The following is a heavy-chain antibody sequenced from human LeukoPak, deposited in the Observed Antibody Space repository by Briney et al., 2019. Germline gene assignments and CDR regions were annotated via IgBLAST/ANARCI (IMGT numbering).Heavy chain of an antibody. Sequence: PGGSLRLSCAASGFTFSSYGMHWVRQAPGKGLEWVAVISYDGSNKYYADSVKGRFTISRDNSKNTLYLQMNSLRAEDTAVYYCARSSEIGAPFDPWGQGTLVTVSS. D-gene: IGHD3-10*01. CDR3: ARSSEIGAPFDP. J-gene: IGHJ5*02. CDR2: ISYDGSNK. V-gene: IGHV3-30*03. CDR1: GFTFSSYG.